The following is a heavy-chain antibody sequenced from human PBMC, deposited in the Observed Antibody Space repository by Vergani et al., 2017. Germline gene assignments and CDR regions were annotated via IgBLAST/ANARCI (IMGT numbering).Heavy chain of an antibody. CDR1: GFTFDDYA. CDR3: AKDGAVGATHFDY. J-gene: IGHJ4*02. Sequence: EVQLVESGGGLVQPGRSLRLSCAASGFTFDDYAMHWVRQAPGKGLEWVSGISWNSGSIGYADSVKGRFPISRDNAKNSLYLQMNSLRAEDTAVYYCAKDGAVGATHFDYWGQGTLVTVSS. D-gene: IGHD1-26*01. CDR2: ISWNSGSI. V-gene: IGHV3-9*01.